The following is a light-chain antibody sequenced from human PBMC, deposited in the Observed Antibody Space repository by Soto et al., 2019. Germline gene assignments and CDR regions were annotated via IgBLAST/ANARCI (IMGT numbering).Light chain of an antibody. V-gene: IGLV1-40*01. Sequence: QSVLTQPPSVSGAPGRRVTTSSPGPTPNIGAGYDVHWYQQLPGTAPKLLIYGNSNRPSGVPDRFSDSKSGTSASLAITGLQAEDEADYYCQSYDSSLSLHVVFGGGTKLTVL. J-gene: IGLJ2*01. CDR3: QSYDSSLSLHVV. CDR2: GNS. CDR1: TPNIGAGYD.